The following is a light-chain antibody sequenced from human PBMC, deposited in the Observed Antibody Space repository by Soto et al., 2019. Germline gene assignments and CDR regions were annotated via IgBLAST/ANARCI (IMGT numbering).Light chain of an antibody. CDR1: QSVFSNSKNKNY. CDR3: QQYFNTPHT. CDR2: WAS. V-gene: IGKV4-1*01. Sequence: DIVMTQSPDSLAVSLGERATINCKSSQSVFSNSKNKNYFAWYQQKPGQPPKLLIYWASTRESGVPDRFSGSGSGKDFTLTISSLQAEDVAVYYCQQYFNTPHTFGQGTKLAIK. J-gene: IGKJ2*01.